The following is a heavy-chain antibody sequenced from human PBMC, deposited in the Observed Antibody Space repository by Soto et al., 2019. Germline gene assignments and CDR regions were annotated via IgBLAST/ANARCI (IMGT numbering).Heavy chain of an antibody. CDR3: AKVSRKGSAIDFDY. J-gene: IGHJ4*02. V-gene: IGHV1-8*01. CDR1: GYTFSNYD. CDR2: VNPNNGDT. D-gene: IGHD3-10*01. Sequence: QVQLVQSGAELKKPGASVKVSCKASGYTFSNYDMNWVRQATGQGPEWLGWVNPNNGDTGYAQKFQGRVPLTTEISTTPAYMELTSLRSEDTGIYYCAKVSRKGSAIDFDYWGQGTLITVSS.